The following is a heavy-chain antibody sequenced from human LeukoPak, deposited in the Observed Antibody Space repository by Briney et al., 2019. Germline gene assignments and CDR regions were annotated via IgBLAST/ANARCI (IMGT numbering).Heavy chain of an antibody. CDR2: IWHDGSNK. CDR1: GFTFSNYG. CDR3: ANNFDY. J-gene: IGHJ4*02. Sequence: GGSLRLSCATSGFTFSNYGMHWVRRAPGKGLEWVAVIWHDGSNKYYADSVKGRFIISRDNSKNTLYLQMNSLRVEDTAVYYCANNFDYWGQGTLVTVSS. V-gene: IGHV3-33*06.